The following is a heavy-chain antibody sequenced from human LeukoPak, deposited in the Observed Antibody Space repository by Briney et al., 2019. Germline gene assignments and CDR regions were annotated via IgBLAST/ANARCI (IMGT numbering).Heavy chain of an antibody. D-gene: IGHD6-13*01. V-gene: IGHV4-61*02. CDR2: VYTSGST. CDR3: ARDVLAATGCFDH. CDR1: GGSISSGRYY. Sequence: SQTLSLTCTVSGGSISSGRYYWIWIPQPAGKGLEGMGRVYTSGSTNYSPSLKSRATMSVDTSKNQFFLKLSSVTDADTAVYYCARDVLAATGCFDHWGQGTQVTVS. J-gene: IGHJ4*02.